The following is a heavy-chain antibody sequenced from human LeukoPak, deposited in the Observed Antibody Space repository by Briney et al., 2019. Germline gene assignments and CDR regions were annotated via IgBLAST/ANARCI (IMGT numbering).Heavy chain of an antibody. J-gene: IGHJ6*02. V-gene: IGHV4-59*01. Sequence: SETLSLTCTVSGGSISSYYWSWIRQPPGKGLEWIGYIHYSGSTNYNPSLKSRVTISVDTSKNQFSLKLSSVTAADTAVYYCARSGAFGVVVPHQYYYYYGMDVWGQGTTVTVSS. CDR2: IHYSGST. CDR1: GGSISSYY. CDR3: ARSGAFGVVVPHQYYYYYGMDV. D-gene: IGHD2-21*01.